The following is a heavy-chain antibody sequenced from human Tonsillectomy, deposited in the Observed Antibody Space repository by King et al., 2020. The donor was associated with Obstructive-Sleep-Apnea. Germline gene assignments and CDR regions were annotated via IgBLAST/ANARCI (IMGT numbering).Heavy chain of an antibody. D-gene: IGHD3-10*01. CDR3: ARDAPDYGSGSYFDY. Sequence: VQLVESGGGLVKPGGSLRLSCAASEFTFSIYGMNWVRQAPGKGLEWVSSISGSSTYIYYADSVKGRFTISRDNAKNSLFLQMNSLRAEDTAVYYCARDAPDYGSGSYFDYWGQGTLVTVSS. V-gene: IGHV3-21*01. CDR1: EFTFSIYG. J-gene: IGHJ4*02. CDR2: ISGSSTYI.